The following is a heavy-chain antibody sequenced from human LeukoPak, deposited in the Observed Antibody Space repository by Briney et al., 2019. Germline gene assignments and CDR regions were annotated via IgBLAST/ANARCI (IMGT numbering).Heavy chain of an antibody. D-gene: IGHD1-7*01. CDR2: INDSGRT. CDR3: ARRWNYGRNYYIDV. Sequence: SETLSLTCAVYGGSFSNYYWIWIGQPPGKGLEWIGEINDSGRTNYNPSLMSRVTVSVDTSKNQFSLRLTSVTATDTAVYYCARRWNYGRNYYIDVWGKGATVSVSS. V-gene: IGHV4-34*01. J-gene: IGHJ6*03. CDR1: GGSFSNYY.